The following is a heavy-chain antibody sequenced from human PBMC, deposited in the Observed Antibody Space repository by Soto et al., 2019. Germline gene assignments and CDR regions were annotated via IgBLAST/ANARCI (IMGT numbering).Heavy chain of an antibody. CDR2: INPNSGGT. J-gene: IGHJ6*02. D-gene: IGHD3-10*01. V-gene: IGHV1-2*02. CDR1: GYTFNEYY. Sequence: QVQLVQSGAEVKKPGASVKVSCKTSGYTFNEYYIHWMRQVPGQGPEWMGWINPNSGGTKFAKKFQGGITMTSDASISTAYLELSRLGSDDTAVYYCARRRGGGGDYFYGMDVWGQGTAVTVSS. CDR3: ARRRGGGGDYFYGMDV.